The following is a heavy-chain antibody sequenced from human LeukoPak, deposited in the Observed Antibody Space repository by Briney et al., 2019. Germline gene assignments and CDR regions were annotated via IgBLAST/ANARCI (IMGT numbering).Heavy chain of an antibody. CDR3: ARNTLPIKPALYCYYGMDV. J-gene: IGHJ6*02. V-gene: IGHV4-39*01. Sequence: SETLSLTCTVSGGSISSSSYYWGWIRQPPGKGLEWIGSIYYSGSTYYNPSLKSRVTISVDTSKNQFSLKLSSVTAADTAVYYCARNTLPIKPALYCYYGMDVWGQGTTVTVSS. CDR2: IYYSGST. CDR1: GGSISSSSYY. D-gene: IGHD3-3*01.